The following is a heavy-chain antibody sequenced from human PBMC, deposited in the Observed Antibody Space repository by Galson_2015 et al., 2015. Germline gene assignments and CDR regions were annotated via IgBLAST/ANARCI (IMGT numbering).Heavy chain of an antibody. CDR2: IKSKTDGGTT. Sequence: SLRLSCAASGFTFSNAWMSWVRQAPGKGLEWVGRIKSKTDGGTTDYAAPVKGRFTISRDDSKNTLYLRMNSLKTEDTAVYYCTTDPVVVPANDAFDIWGQGTMVTVSS. V-gene: IGHV3-15*01. CDR1: GFTFSNAW. CDR3: TTDPVVVPANDAFDI. J-gene: IGHJ3*02. D-gene: IGHD2-2*01.